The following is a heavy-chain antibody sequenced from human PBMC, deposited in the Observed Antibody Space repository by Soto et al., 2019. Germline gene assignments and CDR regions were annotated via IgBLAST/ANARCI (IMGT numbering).Heavy chain of an antibody. CDR3: AREVKYGSGSYPNWFDP. J-gene: IGHJ5*02. CDR1: GGTFSSYT. CDR2: IIPILGIA. V-gene: IGHV1-69*08. D-gene: IGHD3-10*01. Sequence: QVQLVQSGAEVKKPGSSVKVSCKASGGTFSSYTISWVRQAPGQGLEWMRRIIPILGIANYAQKFQDRVTITAGKSTSTAYMELSSVRAEDTAVYYCAREVKYGSGSYPNWFDPWGQGTLVTVSS.